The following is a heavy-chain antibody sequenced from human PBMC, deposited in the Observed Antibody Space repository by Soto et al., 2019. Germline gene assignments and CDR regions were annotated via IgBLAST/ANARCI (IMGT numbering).Heavy chain of an antibody. D-gene: IGHD2-2*01. CDR2: ISSSSSTI. CDR1: GFIFSSHS. Sequence: GGSLRLSCAASGFIFSSHSMNWVRQAPGKGLEWVSYISSSSSTIYYADSVKGRFTISRDNAKNSLYLQMYSLRAEDTAVYYCAIYCISTSCYDERSYWGQGTLVTVSS. CDR3: AIYCISTSCYDERSY. J-gene: IGHJ4*02. V-gene: IGHV3-48*01.